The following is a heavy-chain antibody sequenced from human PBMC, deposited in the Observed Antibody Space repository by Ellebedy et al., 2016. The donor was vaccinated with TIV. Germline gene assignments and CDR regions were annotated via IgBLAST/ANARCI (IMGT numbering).Heavy chain of an antibody. Sequence: GGSLRLXXAASGFTFSSYWMSWVRQAPGKGLEWVANIKQDGSVKYYVDSVKGRFTISRDNAENSLYLQMNSLRAEDTAVYFCAREVGGGGAFWGQGTLVTVSS. CDR3: AREVGGGGAF. J-gene: IGHJ4*02. CDR2: IKQDGSVK. CDR1: GFTFSSYW. V-gene: IGHV3-7*01. D-gene: IGHD2-21*01.